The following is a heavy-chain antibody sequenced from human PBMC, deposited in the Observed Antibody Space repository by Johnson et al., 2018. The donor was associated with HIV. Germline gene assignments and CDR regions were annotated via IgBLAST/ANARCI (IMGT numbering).Heavy chain of an antibody. CDR2: IYSGGST. CDR1: GFTFSSYW. Sequence: VQLVESGGGLVQPGGSLRLSCAASGFTFSSYWMSWVRQAPGKGLELVSVIYSGGSTYYADSVKGRFTISRDNSKNSLYLQMNSLRAEDTAVYYCARDPGFDDAFDIWGQGTMVTVSS. J-gene: IGHJ3*02. V-gene: IGHV3-66*01. CDR3: ARDPGFDDAFDI.